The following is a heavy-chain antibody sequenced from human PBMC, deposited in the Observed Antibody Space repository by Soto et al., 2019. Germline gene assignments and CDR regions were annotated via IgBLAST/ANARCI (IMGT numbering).Heavy chain of an antibody. CDR2: IYPGDSDT. CDR1: GYNFSNYW. J-gene: IGHJ4*02. D-gene: IGHD4-17*01. V-gene: IGHV5-51*01. CDR3: ARMYPTVMDFRGVFDY. Sequence: GESLKISCKGSGYNFSNYWIGWVRQMPGRGLEWMGIIYPGDSDTRYSPSFQGQVSISADKSISTAFLQWRSLKASDTAVYYCARMYPTVMDFRGVFDYWGQGTLVTVSS.